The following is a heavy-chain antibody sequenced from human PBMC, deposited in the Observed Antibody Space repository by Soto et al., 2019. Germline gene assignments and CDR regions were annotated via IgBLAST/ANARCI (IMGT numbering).Heavy chain of an antibody. V-gene: IGHV4-39*01. CDR3: ARLEGLATISYYFDY. CDR2: IYYRGNT. D-gene: IGHD3-9*01. CDR1: GDSINSDNYY. Sequence: SETLSLTCSVSGDSINSDNYYWGWIRQPPGKGLEWIGSIYYRGNTYYNPSLKTRVTMSLDKSKSQFSLKLKSVTAADSAVYFCARLEGLATISYYFDYWGQGTLVTVSS. J-gene: IGHJ4*02.